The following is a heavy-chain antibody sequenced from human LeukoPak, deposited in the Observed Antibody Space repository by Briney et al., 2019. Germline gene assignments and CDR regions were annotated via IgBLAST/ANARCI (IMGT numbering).Heavy chain of an antibody. Sequence: SGTLSLTCTVSGGSISSYYWSWIRQPAGKGLEWIGRIYTSGSTNYNPSLKSRVTMSVDTSKNQFSLKLSSVTAADTAVYYCARVVYDSSGYYYTNGAFDIWGQGTMVTVSS. D-gene: IGHD3-22*01. J-gene: IGHJ3*02. CDR2: IYTSGST. V-gene: IGHV4-4*07. CDR1: GGSISSYY. CDR3: ARVVYDSSGYYYTNGAFDI.